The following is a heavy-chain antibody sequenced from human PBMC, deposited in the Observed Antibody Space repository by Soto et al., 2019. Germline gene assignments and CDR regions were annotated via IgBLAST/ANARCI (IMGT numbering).Heavy chain of an antibody. Sequence: SVKVSCKASGGTFSSYAISWVRQAPGQGLEWMGGIIPIFGTANYAQKFQGRVTITADKSTSTAYMELSSLRSEDTAVYYCARVEYSSSSGGDYFDYWGQGTLVTVSS. CDR2: IIPIFGTA. D-gene: IGHD6-6*01. J-gene: IGHJ4*02. V-gene: IGHV1-69*06. CDR3: ARVEYSSSSGGDYFDY. CDR1: GGTFSSYA.